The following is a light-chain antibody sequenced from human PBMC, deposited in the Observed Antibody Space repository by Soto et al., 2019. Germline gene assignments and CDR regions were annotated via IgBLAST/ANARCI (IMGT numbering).Light chain of an antibody. CDR2: DAS. CDR1: QGVRRH. J-gene: IGKJ4*01. V-gene: IGKV3-15*01. CDR3: QQDDACRFT. Sequence: EIVVTQSPATLSVSPGDRVTLYCRASQGVRRHLAWYRQTPGQTPRLLIYDASSRATGIPARFGGSGSGTDFVLTISGLQSEDVATYYCQQDDACRFTFGGGTKVDIK.